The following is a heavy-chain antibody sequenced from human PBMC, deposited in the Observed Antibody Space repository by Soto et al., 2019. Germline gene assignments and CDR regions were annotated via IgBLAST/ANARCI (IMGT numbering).Heavy chain of an antibody. CDR1: GDSVSSNSAA. CDR3: AREASEVVRRTTYYYGVDV. CDR2: TYYRSKWYN. D-gene: IGHD1-26*01. J-gene: IGHJ6*02. Sequence: SQTLSLTCAISGDSVSSNSAAWNWIRQSPSRGLEWLGRTYYRSKWYNDYAVSVKSRITINPDTSKNQFSLQLNSVTPEDTAVYYCAREASEVVRRTTYYYGVDVWGQGTTVTSP. V-gene: IGHV6-1*01.